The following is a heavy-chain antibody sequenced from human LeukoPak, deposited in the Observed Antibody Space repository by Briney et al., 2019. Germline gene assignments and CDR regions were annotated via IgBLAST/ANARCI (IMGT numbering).Heavy chain of an antibody. Sequence: GGSLRLSCAASGYIFSSYNINWVRQAPGKGLEWVSSISSRSTYIYYADSVKGRFTISRDNAKNSVYLQMISLRVEDTAVYYCARDAREYYYDSSVNYWGQGTLVTVSS. V-gene: IGHV3-21*01. CDR2: ISSRSTYI. J-gene: IGHJ4*02. CDR3: ARDAREYYYDSSVNY. D-gene: IGHD3-22*01. CDR1: GYIFSSYN.